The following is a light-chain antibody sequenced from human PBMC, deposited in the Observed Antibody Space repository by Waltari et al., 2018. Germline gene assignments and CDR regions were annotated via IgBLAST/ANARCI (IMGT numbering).Light chain of an antibody. V-gene: IGKV4-1*01. Sequence: DIVMTQSPDSLAVSLGERATLTCKSSQSIFRSSPNKNHLARYQQKPGQPPKLLIYWASTRESGVPDRFSGSGSETDFTLTISGLQAEDVAVYYCHQYYSSPRAFGGGTKVEIK. CDR2: WAS. J-gene: IGKJ4*01. CDR3: HQYYSSPRA. CDR1: QSIFRSSPNKNH.